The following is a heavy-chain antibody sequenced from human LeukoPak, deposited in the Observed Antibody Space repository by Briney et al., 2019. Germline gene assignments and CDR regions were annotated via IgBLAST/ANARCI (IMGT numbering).Heavy chain of an antibody. J-gene: IGHJ5*02. CDR2: MNPNSGYT. CDR1: GYTFTTYD. CDR3: ASDGQLWKQARYNWFDP. D-gene: IGHD5-18*01. V-gene: IGHV1-8*03. Sequence: GASVKVSCKASGYTFTTYDINWVRQATGQGLEWMGWMNPNSGYTGYAQKFQGRVTITRDTSISTAYMELSSLRSEDTAVYYCASDGQLWKQARYNWFDPWGQGTLVTVSS.